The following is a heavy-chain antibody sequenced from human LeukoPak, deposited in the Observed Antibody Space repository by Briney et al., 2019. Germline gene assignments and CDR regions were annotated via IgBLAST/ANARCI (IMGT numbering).Heavy chain of an antibody. Sequence: SVKVSCKASGGTFSSYAISWVRQAPGQGLEWMGGIIPIFGTANYAQKFQGRVTITADESTSTAYMELSSLRSEDTAVYYCARSITIFGVVINNWFDPWGQGTLATVSS. V-gene: IGHV1-69*13. CDR3: ARSITIFGVVINNWFDP. J-gene: IGHJ5*02. D-gene: IGHD3-3*01. CDR2: IIPIFGTA. CDR1: GGTFSSYA.